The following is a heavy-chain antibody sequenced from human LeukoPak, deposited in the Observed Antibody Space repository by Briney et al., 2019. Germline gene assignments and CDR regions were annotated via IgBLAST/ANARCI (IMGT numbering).Heavy chain of an antibody. J-gene: IGHJ5*02. Sequence: SETLSLTCAVYGGSFSGYYWSWIRQPPGKGLEWIGEINHSGSTNYNPSLKSRVTISVDTSKNQFSLKLSSVTAADTAVYYCAREDWFDPWGQGTLVTVSS. V-gene: IGHV4-34*01. CDR3: AREDWFDP. CDR1: GGSFSGYY. CDR2: INHSGST.